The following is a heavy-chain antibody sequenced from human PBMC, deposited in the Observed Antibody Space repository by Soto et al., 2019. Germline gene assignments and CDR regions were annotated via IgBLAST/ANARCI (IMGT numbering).Heavy chain of an antibody. J-gene: IGHJ4*02. CDR3: ARVRQSYGEYDY. CDR2: ISSNGGTT. V-gene: IGHV3-64*01. D-gene: IGHD3-10*01. CDR1: GFTFSSYA. Sequence: GGSLRLSCGASGFTFSSYAMHWVRQAPGKGLEYVSVISSNGGTTYYANSVKGRFTISRDNSKNTLYLQMGSLRAEDMAIYYCARVRQSYGEYDYWGQGTLVTVSS.